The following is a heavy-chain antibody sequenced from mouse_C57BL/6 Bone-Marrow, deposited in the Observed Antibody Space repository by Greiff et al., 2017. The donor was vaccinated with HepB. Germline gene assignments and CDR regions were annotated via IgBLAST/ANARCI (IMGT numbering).Heavy chain of an antibody. CDR1: GYTFTDYE. D-gene: IGHD2-1*01. CDR3: TRKGNYWFAY. V-gene: IGHV1-15*01. Sequence: VQLQQSGAELVRPGASVTLSCKASGYTFTDYEMHWVKQTPGHGLEWIGAIDPETGGTAYNQKFKGKAILTADKSSSTAYMELRSLTSEDSAVYYCTRKGNYWFAYWGQGTLVTVSA. J-gene: IGHJ3*01. CDR2: IDPETGGT.